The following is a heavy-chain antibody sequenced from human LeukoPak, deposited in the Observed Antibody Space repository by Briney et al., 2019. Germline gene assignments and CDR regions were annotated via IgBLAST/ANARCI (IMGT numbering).Heavy chain of an antibody. Sequence: GASVKVSCKASGGTFSSYAISWVRQAPGQGLEWMGGIIPIFGTANYAQKFQGRVTITADESTSTAYMELSSLRSEDTAVYYCAREWTGRGGYDWGNWFDPWGQGTLVTVSS. CDR3: AREWTGRGGYDWGNWFDP. CDR1: GGTFSSYA. V-gene: IGHV1-69*13. CDR2: IIPIFGTA. D-gene: IGHD5-12*01. J-gene: IGHJ5*02.